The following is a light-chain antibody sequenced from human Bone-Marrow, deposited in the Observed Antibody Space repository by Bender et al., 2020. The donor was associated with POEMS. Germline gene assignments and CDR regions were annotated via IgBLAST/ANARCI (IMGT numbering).Light chain of an antibody. V-gene: IGLV3-1*01. CDR3: QAWDRTTPV. CDR2: QDT. Sequence: SYELTQPPSVSVSPGQTANFACSGDNLGEKYVCWYQQRPGQSPVLVIYQDTKRPSGIPERFSGSNSGNTATLTISGTQGMDEADYYCQAWDRTTPVFGGGTKLTVL. J-gene: IGLJ2*01. CDR1: NLGEKY.